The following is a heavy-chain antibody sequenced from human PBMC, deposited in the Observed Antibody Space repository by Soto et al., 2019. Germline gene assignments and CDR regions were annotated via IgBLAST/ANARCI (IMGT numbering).Heavy chain of an antibody. Sequence: SETLSLTCTVSGGSISSYYWSWIRQPPGKGLEWIGYIYYSGSTNYNPSLKSRVTISVDTSKNQFSLKLSSVTAADTAVYYCASSYFEWLSPFDYWGQGTLVTVSS. CDR2: IYYSGST. D-gene: IGHD3-9*01. CDR3: ASSYFEWLSPFDY. J-gene: IGHJ4*02. V-gene: IGHV4-59*01. CDR1: GGSISSYY.